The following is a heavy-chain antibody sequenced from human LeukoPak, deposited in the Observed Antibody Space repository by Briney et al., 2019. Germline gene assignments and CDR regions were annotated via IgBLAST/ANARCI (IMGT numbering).Heavy chain of an antibody. J-gene: IGHJ4*02. CDR1: GFTFSTYA. Sequence: GGTLRLSCAASGFTFSTYAMSWVRQAPGKGLEWVSAISDSGGSTYYADSVKGRFTISRDNSKNTLYLQMNSLRAEDTAVYYCAKDTLLKLEPVYWGQGTLVTVSS. V-gene: IGHV3-23*01. CDR2: ISDSGGST. CDR3: AKDTLLKLEPVY. D-gene: IGHD1-1*01.